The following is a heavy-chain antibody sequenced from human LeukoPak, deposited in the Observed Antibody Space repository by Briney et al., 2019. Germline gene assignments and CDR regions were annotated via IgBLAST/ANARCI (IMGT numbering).Heavy chain of an antibody. CDR1: GFTFDDYG. CDR2: INWNGGST. Sequence: PGGSLRLSCAASGFTFDDYGMSWVRQAPGKGLEWVSGINWNGGSTGYADSVKGRFTISRDNAKNSLYLQMNSLRAEDTALYYCARDLSGRGYSGYDLSYYYYYMDVWGKGTTVTVSS. V-gene: IGHV3-20*04. J-gene: IGHJ6*03. D-gene: IGHD5-12*01. CDR3: ARDLSGRGYSGYDLSYYYYYMDV.